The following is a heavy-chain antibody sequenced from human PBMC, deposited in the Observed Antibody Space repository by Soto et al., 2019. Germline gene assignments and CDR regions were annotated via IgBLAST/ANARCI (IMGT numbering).Heavy chain of an antibody. J-gene: IGHJ3*02. CDR2: ISYDGSNK. CDR3: AKARTNYDFWSGSRDAFDI. CDR1: GFTFSSYG. Sequence: GGSLRLSCAASGFTFSSYGMHWVRQAPGKGLEWVAVISYDGSNKYYADSVKGRFTISRDNSKNTLYLQMNSLRAEDTAVYYCAKARTNYDFWSGSRDAFDIWGQGTMVTVSS. D-gene: IGHD3-3*01. V-gene: IGHV3-30*18.